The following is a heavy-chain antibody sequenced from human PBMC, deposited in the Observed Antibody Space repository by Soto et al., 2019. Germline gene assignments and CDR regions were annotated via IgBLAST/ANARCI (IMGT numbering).Heavy chain of an antibody. Sequence: HPGGSLRLSCAASGFTSGFTFSSYAMSWVRQAPGKGLEWVSAISGSGGSTYYADSVKGRFTISRDNSKNTLYLQMNSLRAEDTAVYYCAKDRRAHYYDSSGLILSGFDIWGHGTMVTVSS. J-gene: IGHJ3*02. CDR1: GFTFSSYA. CDR3: AKDRRAHYYDSSGLILSGFDI. CDR2: ISGSGGST. D-gene: IGHD3-22*01. V-gene: IGHV3-23*01.